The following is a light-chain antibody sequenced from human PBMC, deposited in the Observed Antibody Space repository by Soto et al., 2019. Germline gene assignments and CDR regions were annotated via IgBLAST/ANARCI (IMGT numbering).Light chain of an antibody. Sequence: QSVLTQPRSVSGSPGQSVTISCTGTSSDVGGYNYVSWYQQLPGTAPKLLIYGNSNRPSGVPDRFSGSKSGTSASLAITGLQAEDEADYYCQSYDSSLSGSGVFGTGTKVTVL. CDR2: GNS. CDR3: QSYDSSLSGSGV. V-gene: IGLV1-40*01. J-gene: IGLJ1*01. CDR1: SSDVGGYNY.